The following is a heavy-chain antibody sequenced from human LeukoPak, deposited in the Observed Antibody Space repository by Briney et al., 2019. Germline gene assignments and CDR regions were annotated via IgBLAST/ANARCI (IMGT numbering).Heavy chain of an antibody. CDR1: GYTFTGYY. Sequence: GASVKVSCKASGYTFTGYYMHWVRQAPGQGLEWMGWINPNSGGTNYAQKFQGRVTMTRDTSISTAYMELSRLRSDDTAVYYCATILNTVYCSSTSCPDYWGQGTLVTVSS. CDR3: ATILNTVYCSSTSCPDY. D-gene: IGHD2-2*01. CDR2: INPNSGGT. J-gene: IGHJ4*02. V-gene: IGHV1-2*02.